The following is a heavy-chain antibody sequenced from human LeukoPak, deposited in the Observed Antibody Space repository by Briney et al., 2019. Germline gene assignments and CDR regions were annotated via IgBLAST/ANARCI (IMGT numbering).Heavy chain of an antibody. D-gene: IGHD3-3*01. CDR2: ISAYNGNT. V-gene: IGHV1-18*01. J-gene: IGHJ4*02. Sequence: GASVKVSCKASGYTFTSYGISWVRQAPGQGLEWMGWISAYNGNTNYAQKLQGRVTMTTDTSTSTAYMELRSLRSEDTAVYYCARWALQTIRITTNEEFDYWGQGTLVTVSS. CDR1: GYTFTSYG. CDR3: ARWALQTIRITTNEEFDY.